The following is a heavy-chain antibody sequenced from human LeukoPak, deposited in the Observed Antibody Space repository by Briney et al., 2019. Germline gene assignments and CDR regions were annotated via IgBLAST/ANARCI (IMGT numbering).Heavy chain of an antibody. J-gene: IGHJ4*02. Sequence: PGGSLRLSCAASGFTYSHFGMHWVRQAPGKGLEWVAVIWSDGTEKYYGDAVKGRFTISRDNSKNTLYLQMNSLRAEDTAVYYCARQSRGFVFDYWGQGTLVTVSS. D-gene: IGHD3-10*01. CDR2: IWSDGTEK. V-gene: IGHV3-33*08. CDR1: GFTYSHFG. CDR3: ARQSRGFVFDY.